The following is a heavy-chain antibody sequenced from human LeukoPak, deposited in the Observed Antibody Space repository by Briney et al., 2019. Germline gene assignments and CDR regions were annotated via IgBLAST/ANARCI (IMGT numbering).Heavy chain of an antibody. CDR1: GGSVISGSYY. CDR3: ARETYSSGWYGWFDP. CDR2: IYYSGST. J-gene: IGHJ5*02. V-gene: IGHV4-61*01. D-gene: IGHD6-19*01. Sequence: SETLSLTCTVSGGSVISGSYYWSWIRQPPGKGLEWIGYIYYSGSTNYNPSLKSRVTISVDTSKNQFSLKLSSVTAADTAVYYCARETYSSGWYGWFDPWGQGTLVTVSS.